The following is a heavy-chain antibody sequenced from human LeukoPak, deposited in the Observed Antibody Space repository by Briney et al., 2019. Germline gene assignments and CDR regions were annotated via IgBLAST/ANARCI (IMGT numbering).Heavy chain of an antibody. V-gene: IGHV4-4*07. CDR3: AREGYSYGYTSS. CDR1: GGSISSYY. D-gene: IGHD5-18*01. Sequence: SETLSLTCTVSGGSISSYYWSWIRQPAGKGLEWIGRIYSSGSTNYNPSLKSRVTMSVDTSKNQFSLKLSSVTAADTAVYYCAREGYSYGYTSSWGQGTLVTVSS. CDR2: IYSSGST. J-gene: IGHJ5*02.